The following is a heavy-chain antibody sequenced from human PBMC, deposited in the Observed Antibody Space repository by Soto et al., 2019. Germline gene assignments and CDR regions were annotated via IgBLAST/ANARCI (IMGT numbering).Heavy chain of an antibody. V-gene: IGHV1-69*13. CDR2: IIPIFGTA. CDR3: ARVHYDILTGYYQDGYYYGMDV. J-gene: IGHJ6*02. CDR1: GGTFSSYA. Sequence: SVKVSCKASGGTFSSYAISWVRQAPGQGLEWMGGIIPIFGTAYYAQKFQGRVTITADESTSTAYMELSSLRSEDTAVYYCARVHYDILTGYYQDGYYYGMDVWGQGTTVTVSS. D-gene: IGHD3-9*01.